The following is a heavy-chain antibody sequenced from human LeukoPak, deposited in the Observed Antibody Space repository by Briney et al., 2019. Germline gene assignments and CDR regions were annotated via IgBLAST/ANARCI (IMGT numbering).Heavy chain of an antibody. CDR3: ARVRLEYYYDSSGFDY. V-gene: IGHV3-21*01. Sequence: GGSLRLSCAASGFTFNSYAFNWVRQAPGKGLEWVSPISSSSSYIYYADSVKGRFTISRDNAKNSLYLQMNSLRAEDTAVYYCARVRLEYYYDSSGFDYWGQGTLVTVSS. CDR1: GFTFNSYA. J-gene: IGHJ4*02. D-gene: IGHD3-22*01. CDR2: ISSSSSYI.